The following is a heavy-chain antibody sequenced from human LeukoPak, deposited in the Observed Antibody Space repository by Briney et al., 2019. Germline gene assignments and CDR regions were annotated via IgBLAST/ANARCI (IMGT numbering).Heavy chain of an antibody. V-gene: IGHV1-46*01. Sequence: ASVKLSCKASGYTFTIYYMHWVRQAPGQGLEWVGIINPSGGSTSYAQKFQGRVTMTRDTSTSTVYMELSSVTAADTAVYYCARGQLVVPAALDDWGQGTLVTVSS. CDR2: INPSGGST. CDR1: GYTFTIYY. D-gene: IGHD2-2*01. J-gene: IGHJ4*02. CDR3: ARGQLVVPAALDD.